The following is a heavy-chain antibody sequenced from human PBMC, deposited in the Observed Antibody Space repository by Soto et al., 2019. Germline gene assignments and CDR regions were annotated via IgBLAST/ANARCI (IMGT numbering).Heavy chain of an antibody. D-gene: IGHD3-16*01. CDR2: VRSQHHGGTI. CDR1: GFSFGDSA. J-gene: IGHJ6*03. CDR3: SRGGGYSSMDV. Sequence: DVQLVESGGGLVQPGRSLRLSCTTSGFSFGDSAMSWFRQAPGKGLEWVGFVRSQHHGGTIVYAASVKGRFTISRDDSKSIAYLQRDSLKIEDTAVYYCSRGGGYSSMDVLGKGTTVTVSS. V-gene: IGHV3-49*03.